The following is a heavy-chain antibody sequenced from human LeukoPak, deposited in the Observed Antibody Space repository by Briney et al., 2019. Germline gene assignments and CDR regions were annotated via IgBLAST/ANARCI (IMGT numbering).Heavy chain of an antibody. CDR2: IYSGGST. CDR3: ARDRSGWYDS. D-gene: IGHD3-3*01. Sequence: GGSLRLSRAASGFIVSSNYMSWVRQAPGKGLEWVSVIYSGGSTYYADSVKGRFTISRDISKNTLYLQMNSLRAEDTAVYYCARDRSGWYDSWGQGTLVTVS. V-gene: IGHV3-53*01. J-gene: IGHJ5*01. CDR1: GFIVSSNY.